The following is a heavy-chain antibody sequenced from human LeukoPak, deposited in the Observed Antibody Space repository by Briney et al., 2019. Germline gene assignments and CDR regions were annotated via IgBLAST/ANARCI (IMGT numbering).Heavy chain of an antibody. CDR2: ISSSGSTI. CDR3: ARPSRPYRSSEYFQH. V-gene: IGHV3-48*03. Sequence: GGSLRLSCVVSGFTFSSYAMSWVRQAPGKGLEWISYISSSGSTIYFADSVKGRFTISRDNAKNSLYLQTNSLRAEDTAVYYCARPSRPYRSSEYFQHWGQGTLVIVSS. D-gene: IGHD6-13*01. J-gene: IGHJ1*01. CDR1: GFTFSSYA.